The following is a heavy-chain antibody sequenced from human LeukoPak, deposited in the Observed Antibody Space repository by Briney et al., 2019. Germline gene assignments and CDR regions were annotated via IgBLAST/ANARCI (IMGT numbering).Heavy chain of an antibody. V-gene: IGHV4-30-4*01. D-gene: IGHD1-1*01. CDR3: ARVNWNDVWFDP. Sequence: PSETLSLTCTVSDGSISSGDYYWSWIRQPPGKGLEWIGYIYYSGSTYYNPSLKSRVTISVDTSKNQFSLKLSSVTAADTAVYYCARVNWNDVWFDPWGQGTLVTVSS. CDR2: IYYSGST. J-gene: IGHJ5*02. CDR1: DGSISSGDYY.